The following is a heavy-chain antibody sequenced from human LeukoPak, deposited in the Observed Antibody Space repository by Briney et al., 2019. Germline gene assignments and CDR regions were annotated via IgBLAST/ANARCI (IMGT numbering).Heavy chain of an antibody. CDR3: ARQTYSSSWYAFYYYYMDV. CDR2: IYYSGST. D-gene: IGHD6-13*01. CDR1: GGSISSYY. J-gene: IGHJ6*03. Sequence: SETLSLTCTVSGGSISSYYWSWIRQPPGKGLEWIGYIYYSGSTNYNPSLKSRVTISVDTSKNQFSLKLSSVTAADTAVYYCARQTYSSSWYAFYYYYMDVWGKGTTVTISS. V-gene: IGHV4-59*08.